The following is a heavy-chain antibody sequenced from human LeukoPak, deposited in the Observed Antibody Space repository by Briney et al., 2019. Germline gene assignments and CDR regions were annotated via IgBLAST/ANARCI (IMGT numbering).Heavy chain of an antibody. Sequence: GGSLRLSCAASGFTFSAYSLTWVRQPPGKGLELVSSITSSTTYIYYADSVKGRFSISRDNAKNSLYLQMNSLRVEVTAVYYCARAALSRSGWDFDYWGQGTLVTVSS. CDR1: GFTFSAYS. J-gene: IGHJ4*02. D-gene: IGHD6-19*01. CDR3: ARAALSRSGWDFDY. CDR2: ITSSTTYI. V-gene: IGHV3-21*01.